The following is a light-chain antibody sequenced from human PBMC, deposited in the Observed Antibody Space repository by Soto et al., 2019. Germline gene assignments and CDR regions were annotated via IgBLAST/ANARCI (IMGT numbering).Light chain of an antibody. CDR1: QGISSY. CDR2: AAS. J-gene: IGKJ4*01. V-gene: IGKV1-9*01. CDR3: QQYGSSLCA. Sequence: IQLTQSPSSLSASVGDRVTITCRASQGISSYLAWYQQKPGKAPKLLIYAASTLQSGVPSRFSGSGSGTDFTLTISRLEPEDFAVYYCQQYGSSLCAFGGGTKVDIK.